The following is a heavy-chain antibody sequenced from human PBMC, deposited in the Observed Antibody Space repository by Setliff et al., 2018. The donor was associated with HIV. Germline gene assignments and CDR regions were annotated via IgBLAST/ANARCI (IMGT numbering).Heavy chain of an antibody. V-gene: IGHV4-39*01. CDR3: ARGLT. CDR2: FYYTGDS. J-gene: IGHJ5*02. CDR1: GDSVNDRSYF. Sequence: PSETLFLTCTVSGDSVNDRSYFWGWIRQPPGKGLEWIGTFYYTGDSRYNPSLKSRVTISVDTSKNQFSLNLNSVTAADTAVYYCARGLTWGQGTLVTVSS.